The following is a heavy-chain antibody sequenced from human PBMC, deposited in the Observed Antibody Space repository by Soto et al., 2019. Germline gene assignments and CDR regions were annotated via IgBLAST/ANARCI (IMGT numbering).Heavy chain of an antibody. J-gene: IGHJ4*02. D-gene: IGHD4-17*01. Sequence: EVQVLESGGGLVQPGGSLRLSCAASGFTFSSYAMSWVRQAPGQGLEWVSAISGSGSNPYYADSVKGRFTISRDNSKNPLDLQMNSLRAEDTALYDCAKTASMTIRDGFDHWGQGTLVTVSS. V-gene: IGHV3-23*01. CDR3: AKTASMTIRDGFDH. CDR2: ISGSGSNP. CDR1: GFTFSSYA.